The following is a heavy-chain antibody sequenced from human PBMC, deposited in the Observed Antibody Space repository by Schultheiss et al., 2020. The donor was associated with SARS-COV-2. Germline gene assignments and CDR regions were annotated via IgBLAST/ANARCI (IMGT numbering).Heavy chain of an antibody. D-gene: IGHD3-10*01. CDR2: ISGSGGST. CDR1: ESTFSHFA. Sequence: GESLKISCVASESTFSHFAMHWVRQAPGKGLEWVSAISGSGGSTYYADSVKGRFTISRDNSKNTLYLQMNSLRAEDTAVYYCARLGALVGDYFDYWGQGTLVTVSS. V-gene: IGHV3-23*01. J-gene: IGHJ4*02. CDR3: ARLGALVGDYFDY.